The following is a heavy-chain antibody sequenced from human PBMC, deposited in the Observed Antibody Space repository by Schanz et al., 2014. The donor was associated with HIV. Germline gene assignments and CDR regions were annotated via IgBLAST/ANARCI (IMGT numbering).Heavy chain of an antibody. CDR3: ARGQDWPGPQLDH. J-gene: IGHJ5*02. D-gene: IGHD3-9*01. CDR1: GYTFPTYG. V-gene: IGHV1-18*01. Sequence: QVQLLQSGAEVKKPGASVKVSCKTSGYTFPTYGITWVRQAPGQGLDWMGWISPYNGDRKYDRKSQGRVTLTTDTSTNTAYMELRSLRSDDTAVYYCARGQDWPGPQLDHWGHGTLVIVSS. CDR2: ISPYNGDR.